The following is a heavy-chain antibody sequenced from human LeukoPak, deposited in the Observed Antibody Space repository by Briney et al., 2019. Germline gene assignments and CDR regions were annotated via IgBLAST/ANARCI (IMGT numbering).Heavy chain of an antibody. CDR1: GFTFGSYA. CDR3: ARQTGYSSGWSDY. D-gene: IGHD6-19*01. J-gene: IGHJ4*02. CDR2: ISGSGGST. V-gene: IGHV3-23*01. Sequence: GGSLRLSCAASGFTFGSYAMSWVRQAPGKGLEWVSAISGSGGSTYYADSVKGRFTISRDNSKNTLYLQMNSLRAEDTAVYYCARQTGYSSGWSDYWGQGTLVTVSS.